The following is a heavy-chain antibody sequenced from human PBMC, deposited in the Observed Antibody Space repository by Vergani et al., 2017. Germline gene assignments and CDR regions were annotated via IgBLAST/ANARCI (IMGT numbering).Heavy chain of an antibody. D-gene: IGHD2-8*01. CDR1: GFTFSSHG. CDR2: ISYDGSNK. CDR3: AKAPDNGGCDY. Sequence: QVQLVESGGGVVQPGRSLRLSCAASGFTFSSHGVHWVRQAPGKGLEWVAVISYDGSNKYYADSVKGRFTIARDNSKNTRYLQMNSLRAEDTAVYYCAKAPDNGGCDYWGQGTLVTVSS. J-gene: IGHJ4*02. V-gene: IGHV3-30*18.